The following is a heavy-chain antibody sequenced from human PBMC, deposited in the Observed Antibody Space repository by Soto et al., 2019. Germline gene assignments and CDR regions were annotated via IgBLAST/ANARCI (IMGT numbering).Heavy chain of an antibody. D-gene: IGHD3-22*01. CDR1: GFTFSSYW. V-gene: IGHV3-74*01. CDR2: VKNDGSGT. Sequence: EVQLVESGGGLVQPGGSLRLSCAASGFTFSSYWMHWVRQVPGKGPVWVSRVKNDGSGTYYADSVKGGLTMSRDNAKNTVYLQMTSLRAEDTAVYYCVRGDGDYYDGNGYLGRHWRQGTLVTVSS. CDR3: VRGDGDYYDGNGYLGRH. J-gene: IGHJ4*02.